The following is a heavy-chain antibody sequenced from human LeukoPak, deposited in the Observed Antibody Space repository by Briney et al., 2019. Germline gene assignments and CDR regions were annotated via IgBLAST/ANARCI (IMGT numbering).Heavy chain of an antibody. CDR1: GYTFTGYY. CDR3: ARLCGGDCCSGLDY. Sequence: ASVKVSCKASGYTFTGYYMHWVRQAPGQGLEWMGWINPHSGGTDYAQKFQGRVTMTRDTSINTAYMELTRLRSDDTAVYHCARLCGGDCCSGLDYWGQGTLVTVSS. J-gene: IGHJ4*02. CDR2: INPHSGGT. D-gene: IGHD2-21*01. V-gene: IGHV1-2*02.